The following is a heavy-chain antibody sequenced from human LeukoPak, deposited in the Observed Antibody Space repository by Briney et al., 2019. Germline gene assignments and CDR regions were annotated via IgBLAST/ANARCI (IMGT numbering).Heavy chain of an antibody. CDR2: INHRGSS. D-gene: IGHD2-21*02. Sequence: SETLSLTCGVFGGSFSGYYWTWLRQPPGKGLEWIGQINHRGSSHYNPSLRSRVTISVDTSKTQFSLKLTSVTAADTAVYYCARGGFYCGDDCYVDYWGQGTLVTVSS. CDR1: GGSFSGYY. V-gene: IGHV4-34*01. J-gene: IGHJ4*02. CDR3: ARGGFYCGDDCYVDY.